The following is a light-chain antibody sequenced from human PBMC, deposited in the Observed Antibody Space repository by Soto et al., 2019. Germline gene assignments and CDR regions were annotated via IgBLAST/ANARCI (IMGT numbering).Light chain of an antibody. CDR3: AAWDDSLNGYV. Sequence: QSVLTQPPSSSVTPGQRVTISCSGSSSNIGSNTVNCYQQLPGTAPKLLIYSNNQRPSGVPDRFSGSKSGTSASLAISGLQSEDEADYYCAAWDDSLNGYVFGTGTKLTVL. CDR1: SSNIGSNT. V-gene: IGLV1-44*01. CDR2: SNN. J-gene: IGLJ1*01.